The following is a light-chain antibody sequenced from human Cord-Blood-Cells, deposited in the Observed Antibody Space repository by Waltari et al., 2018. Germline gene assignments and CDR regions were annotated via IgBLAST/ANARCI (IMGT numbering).Light chain of an antibody. CDR1: SSDVGGYYY. J-gene: IGLJ2*01. CDR2: EVS. CDR3: SSYAGSNNFDVV. Sequence: QSALTQPPSASGSPGQSVTISCTGTSSDVGGYYYVSWYQQHPGKAPKLMIYEVSKRPSGVPDRFSGSKSGNTASLTVSGLQAEDEADYYCSSYAGSNNFDVVFGGGTKLTVL. V-gene: IGLV2-8*01.